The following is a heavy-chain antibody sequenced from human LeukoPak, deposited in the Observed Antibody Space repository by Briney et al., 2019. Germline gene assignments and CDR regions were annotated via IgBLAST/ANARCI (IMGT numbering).Heavy chain of an antibody. CDR1: GFTFSSYE. Sequence: GGSLRLSCAASGFTFSSYEMNWVRQAPGKGLEWVSYISSSGSTIYYADSVKGRFSISRDNAKNTLYLQMNSLRAEDTAVYYCARGLSGYASSLGYWGQGTLVTVSA. D-gene: IGHD6-6*01. J-gene: IGHJ4*02. CDR2: ISSSGSTI. CDR3: ARGLSGYASSLGY. V-gene: IGHV3-48*03.